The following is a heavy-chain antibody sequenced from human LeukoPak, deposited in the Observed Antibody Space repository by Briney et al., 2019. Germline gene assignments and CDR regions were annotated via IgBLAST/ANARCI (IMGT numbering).Heavy chain of an antibody. CDR1: GFTFSSYA. V-gene: IGHV3-30*04. J-gene: IGHJ4*02. CDR2: ISYDGSNK. Sequence: SGGSLRLSCAASGFTFSSYAMHWVRQAPGKGLEWVAVISYDGSNKYYADSVKGRFTISRDNSKNTLYLQMNSLRAEDTAVYYCARGTEHLDYWGQGTLVTVSS. D-gene: IGHD2-21*01. CDR3: ARGTEHLDY.